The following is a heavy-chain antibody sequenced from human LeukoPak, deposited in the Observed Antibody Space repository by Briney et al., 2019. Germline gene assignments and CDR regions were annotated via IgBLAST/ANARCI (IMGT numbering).Heavy chain of an antibody. CDR3: ARHRSRGVLGGADT. Sequence: GESLKISCHVSGPDFTNYWISWVRQQPGQGLEWMGRFDHRDSYVSYSPSFQDFVFISGVQATTPAFLQGDSLKPCGTASYFWARHRSRGVLGGADTWGQGALVIVSS. CDR1: GPDFTNYW. V-gene: IGHV5-10-1*01. J-gene: IGHJ5*02. D-gene: IGHD6-13*01. CDR2: FDHRDSYV.